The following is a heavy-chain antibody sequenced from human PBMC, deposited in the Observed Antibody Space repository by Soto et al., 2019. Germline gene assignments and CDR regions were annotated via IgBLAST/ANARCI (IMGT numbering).Heavy chain of an antibody. V-gene: IGHV3-23*01. D-gene: IGHD3-9*01. Sequence: EVQLLESGGGLVQPGGSLRLSCAASGFTFSSYAKSWVRQAPGKGLEWVSAISGSGGSTYYADSVKGRFTISRDNSKNTLYLQMNSLRAEDTAVYYCATLDYDILTGPLHYWGQGTLVTVSS. CDR3: ATLDYDILTGPLHY. CDR1: GFTFSSYA. CDR2: ISGSGGST. J-gene: IGHJ4*02.